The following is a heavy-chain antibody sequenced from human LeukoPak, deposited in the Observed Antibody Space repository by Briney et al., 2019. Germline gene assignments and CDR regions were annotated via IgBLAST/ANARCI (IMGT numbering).Heavy chain of an antibody. V-gene: IGHV4-39*01. CDR2: ISYTGST. Sequence: SETMSLTCSVSGDSIRSGTYSWGWIRQPPGKGLEWIGRISYTGSTYYNPSLKSRVTISVDTSKNQFPLKMSSVTAADTAVYYCARHAGGIAASGTRPFDYWGQGTLVTVSS. CDR3: ARHAGGIAASGTRPFDY. CDR1: GDSIRSGTYS. J-gene: IGHJ4*02. D-gene: IGHD6-13*01.